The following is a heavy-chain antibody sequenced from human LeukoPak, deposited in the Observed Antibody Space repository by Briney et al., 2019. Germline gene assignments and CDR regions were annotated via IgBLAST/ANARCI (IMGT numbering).Heavy chain of an antibody. V-gene: IGHV3-66*02. CDR3: ARRAYSSSWYGDYYYYYMDV. J-gene: IGHJ6*03. D-gene: IGHD6-13*01. CDR2: IYSGGST. Sequence: GGSLRLSCAASGFTFSDYYMSWIRQAPGKGLEWVSVIYSGGSTYYADSVKGRFTISRDNSKNTLYLQMNSLRAEDTAVYYCARRAYSSSWYGDYYYYYMDVWGKGTTVTVSS. CDR1: GFTFSDYY.